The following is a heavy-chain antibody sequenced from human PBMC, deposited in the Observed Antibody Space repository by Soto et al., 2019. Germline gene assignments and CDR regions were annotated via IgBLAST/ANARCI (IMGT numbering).Heavy chain of an antibody. V-gene: IGHV3-30-3*01. CDR1: GFTFSSYA. CDR3: ARGKMDIVVVPAAIRPYYYGMDV. CDR2: ISYDGSNK. Sequence: GGSLRLSCAASGFTFSSYAMHWVRQAPGKGLEWVAVISYDGSNKYYADSVKGRFTISRDNSKNPLYLQMNSLRAEDTAVYYCARGKMDIVVVPAAIRPYYYGMDVWGQGTTVTVFS. D-gene: IGHD2-2*02. J-gene: IGHJ6*02.